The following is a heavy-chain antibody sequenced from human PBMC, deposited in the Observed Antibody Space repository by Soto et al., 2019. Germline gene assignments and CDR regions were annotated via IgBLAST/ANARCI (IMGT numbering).Heavy chain of an antibody. CDR2: ISSSSSYI. CDR3: ARDNHGRIAAHWFDP. D-gene: IGHD6-13*01. Sequence: LRLSCAASGFTFSSYSMNWVRQAPGKGLEWVSSISSSSSYIYYADSVKGRFTISRDNAKNSLYLQMNSLRAEDTAVYYCARDNHGRIAAHWFDPWGQGTLVTVSS. J-gene: IGHJ5*02. CDR1: GFTFSSYS. V-gene: IGHV3-21*01.